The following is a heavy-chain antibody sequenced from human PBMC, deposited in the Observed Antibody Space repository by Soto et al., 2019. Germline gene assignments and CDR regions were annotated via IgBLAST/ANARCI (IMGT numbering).Heavy chain of an antibody. Sequence: GASVKVSCKASGGTFSNYGISWVRQAPGQGLEWMGEIIPYNGKTHYAQKFQDRVTMTTDTAATTAYMELRSLTSDDSAMYFCARDTSHYFDHWGQGILVTVSS. CDR3: ARDTSHYFDH. D-gene: IGHD2-2*01. CDR2: IIPYNGKT. J-gene: IGHJ4*02. V-gene: IGHV1-18*01. CDR1: GGTFSNYG.